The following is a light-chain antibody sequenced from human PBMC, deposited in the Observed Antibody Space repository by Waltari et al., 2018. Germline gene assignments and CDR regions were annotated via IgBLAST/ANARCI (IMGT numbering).Light chain of an antibody. Sequence: EIVLTHSPATLSSSPGERATLSCRASQSVNYFLAWFQQKPGHAPRLLIYDASNRATGIPARFSGSGSGTDFTLTISSLEPEDFAVYYCQQRTNWPLTFGGGTKVEIK. CDR3: QQRTNWPLT. CDR2: DAS. CDR1: QSVNYF. V-gene: IGKV3-11*01. J-gene: IGKJ4*01.